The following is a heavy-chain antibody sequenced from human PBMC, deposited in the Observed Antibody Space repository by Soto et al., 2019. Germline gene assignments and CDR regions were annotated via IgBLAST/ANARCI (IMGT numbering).Heavy chain of an antibody. Sequence: GESLKISCKGSGYRFTSYWIGWFRQMPGKGLEWMGRIDPSDSYTNYSPSFQGHVTISADKSISTAYLQWSSLKASDTAMYYCASTYYYDSSGYFPRWGQGTLVTVSS. CDR1: GYRFTSYW. CDR3: ASTYYYDSSGYFPR. D-gene: IGHD3-22*01. J-gene: IGHJ4*02. V-gene: IGHV5-10-1*01. CDR2: IDPSDSYT.